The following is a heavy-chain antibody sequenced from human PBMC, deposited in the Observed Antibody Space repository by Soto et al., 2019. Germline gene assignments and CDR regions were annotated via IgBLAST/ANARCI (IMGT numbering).Heavy chain of an antibody. CDR2: ISGSGGST. CDR3: ARALDTAMASKDNWFDP. Sequence: GGSLRLSCAASGFTFSNYAVTWVRQAPGKGLEWVSTISGSGGSTYYADSVKGRFTISRDNSRNTLYLQVNSLRAEDTAVYYCARALDTAMASKDNWFDPWGQGTLVTVSS. J-gene: IGHJ5*02. CDR1: GFTFSNYA. D-gene: IGHD5-18*01. V-gene: IGHV3-23*01.